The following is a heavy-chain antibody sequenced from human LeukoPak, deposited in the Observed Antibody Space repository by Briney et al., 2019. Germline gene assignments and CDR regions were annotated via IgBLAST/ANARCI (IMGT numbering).Heavy chain of an antibody. CDR1: GYTFTSYD. Sequence: ASVKVSCKASGYTFTSYDINWVRQATGQGLEWMGWMNPNSGNTGYAQKFQGRVTMTRDTSIRTAYMELNRLKSDDTAVYYCARDFTMVRGVIDYWGQGTLVTVSS. CDR3: ARDFTMVRGVIDY. CDR2: MNPNSGNT. D-gene: IGHD3-10*01. J-gene: IGHJ4*02. V-gene: IGHV1-8*02.